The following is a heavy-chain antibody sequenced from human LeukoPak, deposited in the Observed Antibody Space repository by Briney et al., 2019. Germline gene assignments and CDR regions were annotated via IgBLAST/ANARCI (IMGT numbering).Heavy chain of an antibody. J-gene: IGHJ4*02. CDR1: GGSISSSSYY. D-gene: IGHD5-18*01. CDR2: IYYSGST. CDR3: ASLIPNTAMVSY. Sequence: SETLSLTCTVSGGSISSSSYYWGWIRQPPGKGLEWIGSIYYSGSTYYNPSLKSRVTISVDTSKNQFSLKLSSVTAADTAVYYCASLIPNTAMVSYWGQGTLVTVSS. V-gene: IGHV4-39*07.